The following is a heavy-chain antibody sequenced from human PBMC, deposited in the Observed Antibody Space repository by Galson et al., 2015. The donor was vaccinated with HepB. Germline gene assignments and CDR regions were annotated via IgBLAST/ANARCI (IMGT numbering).Heavy chain of an antibody. J-gene: IGHJ5*02. CDR1: GCTFSSYA. V-gene: IGHV1-69*13. CDR3: ARPISCSSTSCYGWFDP. D-gene: IGHD2-2*01. CDR2: IIPIFGTA. Sequence: SVKVSCKASGCTFSSYAISWVRQAPGQGLEWMGGIIPIFGTANYAQKFQGRVTITADESTSTAYMELSSLRSEDTAAYYCARPISCSSTSCYGWFDPWGQGTLVTVSS.